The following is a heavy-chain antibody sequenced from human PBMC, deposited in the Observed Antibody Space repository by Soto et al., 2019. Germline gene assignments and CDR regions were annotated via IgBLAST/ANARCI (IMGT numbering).Heavy chain of an antibody. Sequence: PWGSMRLGCAASGLTFSSYLMPWVRQAPGKGLVWVSYISSSGSTTYYADSVKGRFTISRDNAKNSLYLQMNSLRAEDTAVYYCARDFYCSSTSCYTFDYWGQGTLVTVSS. D-gene: IGHD2-2*02. J-gene: IGHJ4*02. CDR2: ISSSGSTT. V-gene: IGHV3-11*01. CDR3: ARDFYCSSTSCYTFDY. CDR1: GLTFSSYL.